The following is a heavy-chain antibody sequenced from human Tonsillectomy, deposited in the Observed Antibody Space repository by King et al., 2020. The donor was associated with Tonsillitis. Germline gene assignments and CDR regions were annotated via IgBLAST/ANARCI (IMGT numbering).Heavy chain of an antibody. CDR1: GFTFDDYG. CDR3: ARDIRAVYYYGSSVLGHAFDI. D-gene: IGHD3-22*01. CDR2: INWNGGST. J-gene: IGHJ3*02. V-gene: IGHV3-20*04. Sequence: VQLVESGGGVVRPGGSLRLSCAASGFTFDDYGMSWVRQAPGKGLEWVSGINWNGGSTGYADSVKGRFTISRENAKNSLYLQMNSLRAEDTALYYCARDIRAVYYYGSSVLGHAFDIWGQGTMVTVSS.